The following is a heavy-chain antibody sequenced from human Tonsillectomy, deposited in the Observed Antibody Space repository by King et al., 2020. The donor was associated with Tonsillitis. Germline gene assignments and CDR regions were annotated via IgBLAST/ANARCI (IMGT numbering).Heavy chain of an antibody. CDR2: ISWNSGTI. D-gene: IGHD3-10*01. CDR3: AKDRTMVRRVIRGY. V-gene: IGHV3-9*01. J-gene: IGHJ4*02. CDR1: GFSFDDYA. Sequence: DVQLVESGGGLVQPGRSLRLSCAASGFSFDDYAMHWIRQPPGKGLEWVSGISWNSGTIGYADSIQGRFTISRDNAKNSLYLHMNTLRPEDTAFYYCAKDRTMVRRVIRGYWGQGALVTVSS.